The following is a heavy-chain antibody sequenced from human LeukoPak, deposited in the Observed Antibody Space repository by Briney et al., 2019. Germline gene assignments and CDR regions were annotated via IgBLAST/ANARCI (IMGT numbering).Heavy chain of an antibody. CDR2: IWYDGSNK. CDR3: AKDGSGGGWKWFDP. J-gene: IGHJ5*02. CDR1: GFTFSSYG. Sequence: PGRSLRLSXAASGFTFSSYGFHWVCQAPGKGLEWVAVIWYDGSNKYYADSVKGRFTISRDSSKNTLYLQMNSLRAEDTAVYYCAKDGSGGGWKWFDPWGQGTLVTVSS. V-gene: IGHV3-33*06. D-gene: IGHD2-15*01.